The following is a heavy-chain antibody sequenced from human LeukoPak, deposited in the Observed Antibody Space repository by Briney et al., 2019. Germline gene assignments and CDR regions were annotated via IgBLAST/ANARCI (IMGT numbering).Heavy chain of an antibody. CDR2: INPSGGST. D-gene: IGHD2-2*01. J-gene: IGHJ5*02. Sequence: GASVKVSCKASGYTFTSYGISWVRQAPGQGLEWMGIINPSGGSTSYAQKFQGRVTMTRDTSTSTVYMELSSLRSEDTAVYYCARAAIVPAATDNWFDPWGQGTLVTVSS. CDR1: GYTFTSYG. V-gene: IGHV1-46*01. CDR3: ARAAIVPAATDNWFDP.